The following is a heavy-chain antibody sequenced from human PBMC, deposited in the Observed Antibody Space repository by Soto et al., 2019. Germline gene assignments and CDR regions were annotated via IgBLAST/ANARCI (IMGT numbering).Heavy chain of an antibody. V-gene: IGHV1-18*01. J-gene: IGHJ6*02. D-gene: IGHD3-16*01. Sequence: QVQLVQSGDEVRKPGSSVKVSCKASGYIFVNYGIASVRQAPGQGLEWMGWIRPYSGNTHYASKVQGRLTMTTDTSTSTAYKDLGRLTSDDTAVYFCAMVDNYVTPTPQDVWGQGATVTVSS. CDR2: IRPYSGNT. CDR3: AMVDNYVTPTPQDV. CDR1: GYIFVNYG.